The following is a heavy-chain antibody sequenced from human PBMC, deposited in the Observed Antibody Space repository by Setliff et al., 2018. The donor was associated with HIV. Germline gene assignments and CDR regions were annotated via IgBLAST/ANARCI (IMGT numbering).Heavy chain of an antibody. D-gene: IGHD3-3*01. V-gene: IGHV4-31*03. CDR2: IYYTGST. CDR1: RGSISSGGYY. J-gene: IGHJ4*02. CDR3: MRGRSITIFGVAYFDF. Sequence: KTSETLSLTCTVSRGSISSGGYYWSWIRQHPGKGLEWIGCIYYTGSTYYYPSLKSRVTISVDTSKNQFSLKVTSVTAADTAVYYCMRGRSITIFGVAYFDFWGQGTQVTVSS.